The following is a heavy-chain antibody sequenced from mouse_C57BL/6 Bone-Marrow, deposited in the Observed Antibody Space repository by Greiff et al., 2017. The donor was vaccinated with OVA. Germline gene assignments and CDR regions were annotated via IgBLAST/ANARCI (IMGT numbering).Heavy chain of an antibody. V-gene: IGHV14-4*01. J-gene: IGHJ2*01. CDR2: IDPENGAT. CDR3: TTRISFVN. Sequence: DVHLVESGAELVRPGASVKLSCTASGFNIKDDYMHWVKQRPEQGLEWIGWIDPENGATEYASKFQGKATITADTSSNTTYLQLSNLTSDDTAVYYCTTRISFVNWGQGTTLTVSS. CDR1: GFNIKDDY.